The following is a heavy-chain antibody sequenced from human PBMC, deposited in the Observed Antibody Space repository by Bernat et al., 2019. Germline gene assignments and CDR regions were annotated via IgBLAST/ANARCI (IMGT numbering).Heavy chain of an antibody. Sequence: EVHLVESGGGLAKSGGSLTLSCAASGFIFGNYGMRWVRQAPGKGLEWVSGISSGGGNIDYADSVKGRFTISRDNSKNTLSLEMNSLRPEDTAVYYCVRRKAWSEWDSWGQGVVVTVSS. CDR1: GFIFGNYG. CDR3: VRRKAWSEWDS. J-gene: IGHJ4*03. CDR2: ISSGGGNI. V-gene: IGHV3-23*04. D-gene: IGHD1-26*01.